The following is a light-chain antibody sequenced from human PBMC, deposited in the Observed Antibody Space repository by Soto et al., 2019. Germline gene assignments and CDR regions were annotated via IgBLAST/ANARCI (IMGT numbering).Light chain of an antibody. V-gene: IGKV1-39*01. CDR2: KAS. Sequence: DIERTQSPASLSASVGDRVTITCRASQSISSYLNWYPQKPGKAPKLLIYKASTLKSGVPSRFSGSGSGTDFTLTISSLQPEDFATYYCQQSYSTPRTFGQGTKVE. J-gene: IGKJ1*01. CDR1: QSISSY. CDR3: QQSYSTPRT.